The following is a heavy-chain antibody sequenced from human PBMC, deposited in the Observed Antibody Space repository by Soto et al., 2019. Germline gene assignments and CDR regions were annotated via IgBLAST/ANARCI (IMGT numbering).Heavy chain of an antibody. CDR2: ISSSSSTI. D-gene: IGHD1-1*01. V-gene: IGHV3-48*02. CDR1: GFTFSSYS. J-gene: IGHJ4*02. CDR3: ARDSATSPFDY. Sequence: PGGSLRLSCAASGFTFSSYSMNWVRQAPGKGLEWVSYISSSSSTIYYADSVKGRFTISRDNAKNSLNLQMNSLRDEDTAVYYCARDSATSPFDYWGQGTLVTVSS.